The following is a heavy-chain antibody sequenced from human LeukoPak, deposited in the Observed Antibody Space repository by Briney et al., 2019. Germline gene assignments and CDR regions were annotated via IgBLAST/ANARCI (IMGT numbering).Heavy chain of an antibody. CDR2: TNPNSGGT. V-gene: IGHV1-2*06. Sequence: ASVKVSCKASGYTFTGYYMHWVRQAPGQGLEWMGRTNPNSGGTNYAQKFQGRVTTTRDTSISTAYMELSRLRSDDTAVYYCASEYYYGSGSYYIDYWGQGTLVTVSS. CDR3: ASEYYYGSGSYYIDY. J-gene: IGHJ4*02. D-gene: IGHD3-10*01. CDR1: GYTFTGYY.